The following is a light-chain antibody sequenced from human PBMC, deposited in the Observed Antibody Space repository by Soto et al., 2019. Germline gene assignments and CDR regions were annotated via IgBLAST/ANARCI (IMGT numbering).Light chain of an antibody. CDR2: DAS. V-gene: IGKV1-5*01. J-gene: IGKJ3*01. Sequence: DIQMTRSPSTLSASVGDRVTITCRASQSISSWLARYQQKPGKAPKLLIYDASSLESGVLSRFSGSGSGTEFTLIISSLQPDDFATYYCQQYNSYSPIFGPGTKVDIK. CDR3: QQYNSYSPI. CDR1: QSISSW.